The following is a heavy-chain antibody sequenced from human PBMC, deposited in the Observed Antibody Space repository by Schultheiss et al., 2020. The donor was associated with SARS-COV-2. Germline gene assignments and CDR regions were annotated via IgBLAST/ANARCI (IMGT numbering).Heavy chain of an antibody. CDR1: GFTVSSNY. D-gene: IGHD2-2*01. Sequence: GGSLRLSCAASGFTVSSNYMSWVRQAPGKGLEWVSVIYSGGSTYYADSVKGRFTISRDNSKNTLYLQMNSLRAEDTAVYYCARDPLGYCSSTSCPSDYWGQGTLVTVSS. CDR3: ARDPLGYCSSTSCPSDY. J-gene: IGHJ4*02. CDR2: IYSGGST. V-gene: IGHV3-53*01.